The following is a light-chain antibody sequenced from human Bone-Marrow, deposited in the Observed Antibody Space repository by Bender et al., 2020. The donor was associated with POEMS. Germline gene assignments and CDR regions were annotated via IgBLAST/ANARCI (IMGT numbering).Light chain of an antibody. J-gene: IGLJ1*01. CDR3: CSYAGSFIYV. CDR2: DVN. Sequence: QSALTQPPSASGSPGQSVTISCTGSSSDIGTYNFVSWYQHHPGKAPRLLIYDVNVRPSGVPDRFSGSKSGNTASLTISALQAEDEADFYCCSYAGSFIYVFGTGTQVSVL. V-gene: IGLV2-11*01. CDR1: SSDIGTYNF.